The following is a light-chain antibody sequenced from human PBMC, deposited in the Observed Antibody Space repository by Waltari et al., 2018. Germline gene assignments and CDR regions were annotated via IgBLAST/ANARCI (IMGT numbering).Light chain of an antibody. CDR1: NIGRKP. Sequence: SYVLTQQPSVSVAPGKTAILSCAGDNIGRKPVHWYQTKPGPAPVLVIYYDSDRPSGIPERFSGSNSANMATLTIIRVEAGDEADYWCQVWDSSTDHVVFGGGTKLTVL. V-gene: IGLV3-21*04. CDR3: QVWDSSTDHVV. CDR2: YDS. J-gene: IGLJ3*02.